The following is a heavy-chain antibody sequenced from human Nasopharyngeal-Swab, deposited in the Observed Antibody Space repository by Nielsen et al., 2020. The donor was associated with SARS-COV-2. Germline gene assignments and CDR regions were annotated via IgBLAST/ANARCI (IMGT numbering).Heavy chain of an antibody. J-gene: IGHJ5*01. V-gene: IGHV4-34*01. CDR1: GFTFSNYW. Sequence: GSLRLSCVASGFTFSNYWMHWVRQPPGKGLEWIGEINHRGSTNYNPSLKSRVTISADTSKNQFSLNLSSVTAADTAVYYCARGLVDVNMMLVVIGFSYWLDSWGQGTLVTISS. CDR3: ARGLVDVNMMLVVIGFSYWLDS. D-gene: IGHD3-22*01. CDR2: INHRGST.